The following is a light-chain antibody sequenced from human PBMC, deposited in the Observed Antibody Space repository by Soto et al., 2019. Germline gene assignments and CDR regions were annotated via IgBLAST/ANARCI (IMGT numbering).Light chain of an antibody. J-gene: IGLJ3*02. CDR2: EVG. V-gene: IGLV2-23*02. CDR1: SGDVGNFNL. CDR3: CAYAGGSVYVL. Sequence: QSVLTQPASVSGSPGQSITISCTGTSGDVGNFNLVSWYQQHPGKAPHLIIYEVGKRPSGVSSRFSGSKSGNTASLTISGLQAEDEGEYYCCAYAGGSVYVLFGGGTKLTVL.